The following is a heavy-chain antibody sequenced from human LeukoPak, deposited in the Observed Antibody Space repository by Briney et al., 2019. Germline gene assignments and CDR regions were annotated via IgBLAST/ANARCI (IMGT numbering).Heavy chain of an antibody. D-gene: IGHD2-15*01. CDR1: GYTFTNYG. Sequence: ASVKVSCKASGYTFTNYGIIWVRQAPGQGLEWMAWISTYDHDTNYAQKFRGRVTMTTDTSTSTAYMELRSLGSDDTAVYYCVRDYFCSGGTCDDCFDPWGQGTLATVSS. CDR3: VRDYFCSGGTCDDCFDP. J-gene: IGHJ5*02. V-gene: IGHV1-18*01. CDR2: ISTYDHDT.